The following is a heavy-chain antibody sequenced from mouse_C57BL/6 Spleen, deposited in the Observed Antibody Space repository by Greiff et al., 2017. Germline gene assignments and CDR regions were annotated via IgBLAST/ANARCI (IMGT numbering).Heavy chain of an antibody. V-gene: IGHV3-6*01. CDR2: ISYDGSN. Sequence: VQLKESGPGLVKPSQSLSLTCSVTGYSITSGYYWNWIRQFPGNKLEWMGYISYDGSNNYNPYLKNRISFTRDTSKHQFFLTLNSVTTEDTATYYCASSPLTWKKCWFAYWGQGTLVTVSA. D-gene: IGHD1-3*01. CDR1: GYSITSGYY. CDR3: ASSPLTWKKCWFAY. J-gene: IGHJ3*01.